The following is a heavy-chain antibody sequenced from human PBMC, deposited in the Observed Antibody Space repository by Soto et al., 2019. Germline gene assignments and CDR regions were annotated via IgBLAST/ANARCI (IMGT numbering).Heavy chain of an antibody. Sequence: SETLSLTCTVSGGSIRNGNYYWSWIRQLPGKGLEWIGNIYYIGTTSYNPSLKSRVIISIDTSKNRFSLELTSVLAADTAVYYCAVRPGYSSSFAYWGQGTLVTVSS. CDR2: IYYIGTT. CDR1: GGSIRNGNYY. J-gene: IGHJ4*02. D-gene: IGHD6-13*01. CDR3: AVRPGYSSSFAY. V-gene: IGHV4-31*03.